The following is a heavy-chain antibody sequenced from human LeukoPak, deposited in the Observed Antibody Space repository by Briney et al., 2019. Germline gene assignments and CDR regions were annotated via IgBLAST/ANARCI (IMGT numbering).Heavy chain of an antibody. CDR1: GFTSGSYS. Sequence: GGTLRLTCGAFGFTSGSYSMDWVRQAPGKGLEWVSHINSGSYTIYYTASVKGRVTISRDNSKNSLYLKMNSLRDEDTAVYYCARVLLERPGIDSFDMWGQGTMVTVSS. CDR3: ARVLLERPGIDSFDM. J-gene: IGHJ3*02. V-gene: IGHV3-48*02. CDR2: INSGSYTI. D-gene: IGHD1-1*01.